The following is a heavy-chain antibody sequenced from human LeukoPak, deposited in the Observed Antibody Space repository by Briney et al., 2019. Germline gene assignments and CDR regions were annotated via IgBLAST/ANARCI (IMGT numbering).Heavy chain of an antibody. CDR3: ARDDDYYGSGTFDY. CDR2: IYTSGST. CDR1: GGSISSYY. D-gene: IGHD3-10*01. J-gene: IGHJ4*02. Sequence: SETLSLTCTVSGGSISSYYWSWIRQPAGKGLEWIGRIYTSGSTNYNPSPKSRVTMSVDTSKNQFSLKLSSVTAADTAVYYCARDDDYYGSGTFDYWGQGTLVTVSS. V-gene: IGHV4-4*07.